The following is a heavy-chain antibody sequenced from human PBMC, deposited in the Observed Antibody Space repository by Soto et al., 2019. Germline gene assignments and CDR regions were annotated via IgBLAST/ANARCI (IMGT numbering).Heavy chain of an antibody. D-gene: IGHD3-9*01. CDR2: ISGSGGST. J-gene: IGHJ6*02. Sequence: GGSLRLSCAASGFNFSSYAMSWVRQAPGKGLEWVSAISGSGGSTYYADSVKGRFTISRDNSKNTLYLQMNSLRAEDTAVYYCAKMAAGYYYYYYGMDVWGQGTTVTVSS. CDR3: AKMAAGYYYYYYGMDV. CDR1: GFNFSSYA. V-gene: IGHV3-23*01.